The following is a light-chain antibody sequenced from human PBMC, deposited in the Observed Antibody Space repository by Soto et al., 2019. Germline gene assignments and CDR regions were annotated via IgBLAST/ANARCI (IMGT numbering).Light chain of an antibody. J-gene: IGKJ1*01. V-gene: IGKV1-39*01. Sequence: DIQKTQSPSTLTASVGDRVTITCRASESISSWLAWYQQKPGKAPKLLIYAASSLQSGVPSRFSGSGSGTDFTLTISSLQPEDFATYYCQQSYSTPWTFGQGTKVGIK. CDR1: ESISSW. CDR2: AAS. CDR3: QQSYSTPWT.